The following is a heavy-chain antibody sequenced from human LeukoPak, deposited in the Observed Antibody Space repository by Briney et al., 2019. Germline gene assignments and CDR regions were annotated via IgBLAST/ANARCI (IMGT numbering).Heavy chain of an antibody. CDR3: ARDLARGRSGLDY. Sequence: SETLSLTCTVSGGSVSSYYWNWVRQPPGKGLEWNGYIYYSGSSNYNPSLKSRVTISVDTSKNQFSLKLSSVTAADTAMYYCARDLARGRSGLDYWGQGTLVTVSS. CDR1: GGSVSSYY. V-gene: IGHV4-59*02. J-gene: IGHJ4*02. CDR2: IYYSGSS. D-gene: IGHD3-3*01.